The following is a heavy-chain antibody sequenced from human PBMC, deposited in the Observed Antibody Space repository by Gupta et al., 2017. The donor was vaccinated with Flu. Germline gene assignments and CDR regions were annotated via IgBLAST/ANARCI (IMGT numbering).Heavy chain of an antibody. CDR3: AREGDYYDSNGHYERLYHLDN. J-gene: IGHJ4*02. CDR2: INPNSGGT. CDR1: GYTYTGYY. Sequence: QVQLVQSGAEVKKPGASVKVSCRASGYTYTGYYMHWVRQAPGQGLEWMGWINPNSGGTKYGQKFQGRVTLTRDTSIRTTYMELSSLRSDDTAVYYCAREGDYYDSNGHYERLYHLDNWGQGSLVTVSS. V-gene: IGHV1-2*02. D-gene: IGHD3-22*01.